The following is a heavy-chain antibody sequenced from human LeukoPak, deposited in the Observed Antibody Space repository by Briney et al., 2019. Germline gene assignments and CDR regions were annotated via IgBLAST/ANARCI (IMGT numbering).Heavy chain of an antibody. CDR2: INWYGGST. V-gene: IGHV3-20*04. CDR3: ARSLEVVVVAATTYYFDY. CDR1: GFTFDDYG. D-gene: IGHD2-15*01. Sequence: GGSLRLSCAASGFTFDDYGMSWVRQAPGKGLEWVSGINWYGGSTGYADSVKGRFTISRDNAKNSLYLQMNSLRAEDTALYYCARSLEVVVVAATTYYFDYWGQGTLVTVSS. J-gene: IGHJ4*02.